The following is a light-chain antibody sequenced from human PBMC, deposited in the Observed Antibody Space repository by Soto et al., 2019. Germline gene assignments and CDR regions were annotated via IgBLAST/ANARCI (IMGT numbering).Light chain of an antibody. J-gene: IGKJ3*01. CDR1: QSIRRH. V-gene: IGKV1-39*01. CDR2: AAS. Sequence: QMTPASSPLSAFLGGRVNITFRARQSIRRHLNWYQQKPGKAPKLLIYAASSLQSGVPSRFGGSGSGTDFTLTISSLQPEDFATYYCQQSYSTRGFTFGPGTKVDIK. CDR3: QQSYSTRGFT.